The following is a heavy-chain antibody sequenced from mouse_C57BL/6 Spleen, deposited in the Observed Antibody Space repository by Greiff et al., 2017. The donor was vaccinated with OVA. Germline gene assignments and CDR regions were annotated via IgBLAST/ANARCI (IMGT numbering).Heavy chain of an antibody. D-gene: IGHD2-1*01. J-gene: IGHJ3*01. CDR3: ARCVYGNPWFAY. V-gene: IGHV1-18*01. Sequence: EVKLMESGPELVKPGASVKIPCKASGYTFTDYNMDWVKQSHGKSLEWIGDINPNNGGTIYNQKFKGKATLTVDKSSSTAYMELRSLTSEDTAVYYCARCVYGNPWFAYWGQGTLVTVSA. CDR2: INPNNGGT. CDR1: GYTFTDYN.